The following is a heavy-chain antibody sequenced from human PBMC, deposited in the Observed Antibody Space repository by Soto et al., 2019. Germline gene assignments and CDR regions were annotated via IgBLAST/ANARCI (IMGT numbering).Heavy chain of an antibody. V-gene: IGHV3-30-3*01. D-gene: IGHD6-25*01. Sequence: GGSLRLSCAASKFTFSYFAMHWVRQAPGKGLEWVAIISYDGSNKYYADSVKGRFTISRDNSKNTLYLQMNSLRAEDTAVYYCAKDRGIAAGGMAVWGQGTTVTVSS. CDR3: AKDRGIAAGGMAV. CDR2: ISYDGSNK. CDR1: KFTFSYFA. J-gene: IGHJ6*02.